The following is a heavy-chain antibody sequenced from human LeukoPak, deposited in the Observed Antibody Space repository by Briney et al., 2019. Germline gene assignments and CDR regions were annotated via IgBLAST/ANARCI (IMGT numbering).Heavy chain of an antibody. J-gene: IGHJ4*02. Sequence: GGSLRLSCAASGFTFSSYGMHWVRQAPGKGLEWVAFIRFDGSNKYYADSVKGRFTISRDNSKNTLYLQMNSLRAEDTAVYYCARDLERRYSGYVFDYWGQGTLVTVSS. V-gene: IGHV3-30*02. CDR2: IRFDGSNK. CDR3: ARDLERRYSGYVFDY. CDR1: GFTFSSYG. D-gene: IGHD5-12*01.